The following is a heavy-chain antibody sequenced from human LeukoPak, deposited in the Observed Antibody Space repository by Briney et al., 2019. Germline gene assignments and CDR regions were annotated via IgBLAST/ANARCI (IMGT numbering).Heavy chain of an antibody. CDR1: GFTFDDYA. D-gene: IGHD3-10*01. CDR2: ISGDGGST. Sequence: TGGSLRLSCAASGFTFDDYAMHWVRQAPGKGLEWVSLISGDGGSTYYADSVKGRFTISRDNSKNSLYLQMNSLRTEDTALYYCAMPLWFGAEIDYWGQGTLVIVSS. V-gene: IGHV3-43*02. J-gene: IGHJ4*02. CDR3: AMPLWFGAEIDY.